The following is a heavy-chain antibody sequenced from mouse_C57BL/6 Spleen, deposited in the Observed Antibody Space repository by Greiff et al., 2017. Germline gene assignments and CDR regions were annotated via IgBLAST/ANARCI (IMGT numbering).Heavy chain of an antibody. CDR1: GFNIKDDY. Sequence: VHVKQSGAELVRPGASVKLSCTASGFNIKDDYMHWVKQRPEQGLEWIGWIDPENGDTEYASKFQGKATITADTSSNTAYLQLSSLTSEDTAVYYCTPYRPPFDYWGQGTTLTVSS. CDR3: TPYRPPFDY. J-gene: IGHJ2*01. CDR2: IDPENGDT. V-gene: IGHV14-4*01. D-gene: IGHD2-14*01.